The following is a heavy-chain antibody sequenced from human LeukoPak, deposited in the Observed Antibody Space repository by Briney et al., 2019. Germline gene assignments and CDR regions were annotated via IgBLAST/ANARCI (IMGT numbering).Heavy chain of an antibody. CDR3: ARVQRFGELLFDP. D-gene: IGHD3-10*01. CDR1: GFTFSSYW. CDR2: IKQDGSEK. J-gene: IGHJ5*02. V-gene: IGHV3-7*01. Sequence: GGSLRLSCAASGFTFSSYWMGWVRQAPGKGLEWVANIKQDGSEKYYVDSVKGRFTISRDNAKNSLYLQMNSLRAEDTAAYYCARVQRFGELLFDPWGQGTLVTVSS.